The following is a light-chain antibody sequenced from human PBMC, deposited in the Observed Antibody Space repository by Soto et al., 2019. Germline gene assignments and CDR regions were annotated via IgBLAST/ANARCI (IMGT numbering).Light chain of an antibody. V-gene: IGLV2-8*01. CDR1: SSDVGGYNY. Sequence: QSALTQPPSASGSPGQSVTISCTGTSSDVGGYNYVSWYQQHPGKAPKPMIYEVSKRPSGVPDRFSGSKSGNTASLTVSGLQAEDEADYYCSSYAGSNTYVVFGGGTQLTVL. CDR2: EVS. CDR3: SSYAGSNTYVV. J-gene: IGLJ2*01.